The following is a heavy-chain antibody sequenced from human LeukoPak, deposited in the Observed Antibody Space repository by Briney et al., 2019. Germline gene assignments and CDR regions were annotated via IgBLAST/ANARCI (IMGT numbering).Heavy chain of an antibody. J-gene: IGHJ3*02. CDR1: GYSISSGYY. CDR3: ARDEYCSGGSCSSAFDI. CDR2: IYHCGST. D-gene: IGHD2-15*01. V-gene: IGHV4-38-2*02. Sequence: PSETLSLTCTVSGYSISSGYYWGWIRQPPGKGLEWIGSIYHCGSTYYNPSLMSRVTIPVDTSKNQFSLKLSPVTAADTAVYYCARDEYCSGGSCSSAFDIWGQGTMVTVSS.